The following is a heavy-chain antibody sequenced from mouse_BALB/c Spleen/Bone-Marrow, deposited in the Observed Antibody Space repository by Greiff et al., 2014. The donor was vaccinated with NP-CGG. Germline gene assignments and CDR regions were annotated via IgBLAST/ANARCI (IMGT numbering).Heavy chain of an antibody. CDR1: GFTFSSYG. V-gene: IGHV5-6*01. CDR2: ISSGDGYT. CDR3: ARQRGGGYYGFFAY. J-gene: IGHJ3*01. D-gene: IGHD1-1*01. Sequence: EVLGVESGGALVKPGGSLKLSCAASGFTFSSYGMSWVRQTPDKRLEWVATISSGDGYTYYPDSVKGRFAISRDNAKNTLYLQMSSLTSEDSAMYYCARQRGGGYYGFFAYWGQGTLVTVSA.